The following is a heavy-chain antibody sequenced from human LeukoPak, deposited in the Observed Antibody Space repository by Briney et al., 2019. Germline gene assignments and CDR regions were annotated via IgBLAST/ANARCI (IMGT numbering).Heavy chain of an antibody. D-gene: IGHD2-21*01. J-gene: IGHJ3*02. CDR1: GGSFSGYY. CDR3: ARAHMAKGAFDI. V-gene: IGHV4-34*01. Sequence: SETLSLTCAVYGGSFSGYYWSWIRQPPGKGLEWIGEINHSGSTNYNPSLKSRVTISVDTSKDQFSLKLSSVTAADTAVYYCARAHMAKGAFDIWGQGTMVTVSS. CDR2: INHSGST.